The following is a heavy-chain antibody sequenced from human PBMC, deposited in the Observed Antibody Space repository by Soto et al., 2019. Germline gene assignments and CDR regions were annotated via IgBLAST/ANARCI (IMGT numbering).Heavy chain of an antibody. CDR1: GGTFSRYS. Sequence: QVQLVQSGAEVKKPGSSVKVSCKASGGTFSRYSITWVRQAPGHGLEWIGRIIPIFGIASYAQKFQGRVTITADESPSTAYMEPSSLRSDDTAVYYCAREDRDRETGLVPAAIDGMDVWGQGTTVTVSS. CDR3: AREDRDRETGLVPAAIDGMDV. V-gene: IGHV1-69*08. D-gene: IGHD2-2*01. CDR2: IIPIFGIA. J-gene: IGHJ6*02.